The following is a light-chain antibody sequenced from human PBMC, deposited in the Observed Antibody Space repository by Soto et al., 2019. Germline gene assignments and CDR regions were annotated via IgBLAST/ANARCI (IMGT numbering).Light chain of an antibody. CDR1: SSDVGGYNY. J-gene: IGLJ2*01. CDR3: SSFAGNNNLV. CDR2: EVS. Sequence: QSALTQPPSASGSPGQSVTISCTGTSSDVGGYNYVSWYQQHPGKAPKLMISEVSKRPSGVPDRFSGSKSGNTASLTVSGLQAEDEADYYCSSFAGNNNLVFGGGTEVTDL. V-gene: IGLV2-8*01.